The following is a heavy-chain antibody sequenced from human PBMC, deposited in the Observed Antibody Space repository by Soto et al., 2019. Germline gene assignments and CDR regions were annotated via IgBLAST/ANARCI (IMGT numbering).Heavy chain of an antibody. V-gene: IGHV3-30-3*01. CDR1: GFTFSNYA. Sequence: GGSLRLSCAASGFTFSNYAMHWVRQAPGKGLEWVAVISYDGSNKYYADSVKGRFTISRDNSKNTLYLQMNSLRAEDTAVYYCARDTPPPGYSYGSYFDYWGQGTLVTSPQ. J-gene: IGHJ4*02. D-gene: IGHD5-18*01. CDR3: ARDTPPPGYSYGSYFDY. CDR2: ISYDGSNK.